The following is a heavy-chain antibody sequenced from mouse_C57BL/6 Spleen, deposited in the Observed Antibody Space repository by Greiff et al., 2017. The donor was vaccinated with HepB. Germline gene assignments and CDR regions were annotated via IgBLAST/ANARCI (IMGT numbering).Heavy chain of an antibody. V-gene: IGHV1-80*01. Sequence: VMLVESGAELVKPGASVKISCKASGYAFSSYWMNWVKQRPGKGLEWIGQIYPGDGDTNYNGKFKGKATLTADKSSSTAYMQLSSLTSEDSAVYFCARGESYAMDYWGQGTSVTVSS. CDR2: IYPGDGDT. CDR1: GYAFSSYW. CDR3: ARGESYAMDY. J-gene: IGHJ4*01.